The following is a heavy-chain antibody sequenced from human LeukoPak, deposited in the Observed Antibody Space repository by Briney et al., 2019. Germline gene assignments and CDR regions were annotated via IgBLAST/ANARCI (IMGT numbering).Heavy chain of an antibody. D-gene: IGHD3-10*01. V-gene: IGHV3-30*03. CDR1: GFTFSSYG. CDR2: ISYDGSNK. J-gene: IGHJ4*02. CDR3: ARDVGSGSYSASDY. Sequence: GGSLRLSCAASGFTFSSYGMHWVRQAPGKGLEWVAVISYDGSNKYYADSVKGRFTISRDNSKNTLYLQMNSLRAEDTAVYYCARDVGSGSYSASDYWGQGTRVTVSS.